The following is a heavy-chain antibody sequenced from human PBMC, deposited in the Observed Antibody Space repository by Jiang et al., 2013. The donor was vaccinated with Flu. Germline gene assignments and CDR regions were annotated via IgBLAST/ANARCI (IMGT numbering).Heavy chain of an antibody. CDR1: GYSISSGYV. V-gene: IGHV4-38-2*02. CDR2: SIIWEH. D-gene: IGHD3-3*01. J-gene: IGHJ5*02. Sequence: SGYSISSGYVLGLDPAAPREGAWSGLGVSIIWEHLLQPSLKSRVTISVDTSKNQFSLKLSSVTAADTAVYYCARARGYDFWSGNNWFDPWGQGTLVTVSS. CDR3: ARARGYDFWSGNNWFDP.